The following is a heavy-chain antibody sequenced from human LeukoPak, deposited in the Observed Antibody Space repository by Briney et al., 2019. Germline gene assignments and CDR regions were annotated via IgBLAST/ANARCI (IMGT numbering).Heavy chain of an antibody. J-gene: IGHJ3*02. CDR2: ISYDGSNR. V-gene: IGHV3-30*03. CDR1: GFTFSFYD. CDR3: AREVGSGSYLAHVFDI. Sequence: GGSLRLSCAASGFTFSFYDMHWVRQAPGKGLEWVAIISYDGSNRYFADSVEGRFTISRDNSKNTLHLHMSSLRAEDTAVYYCAREVGSGSYLAHVFDIWGQGTMVTVSS. D-gene: IGHD1-26*01.